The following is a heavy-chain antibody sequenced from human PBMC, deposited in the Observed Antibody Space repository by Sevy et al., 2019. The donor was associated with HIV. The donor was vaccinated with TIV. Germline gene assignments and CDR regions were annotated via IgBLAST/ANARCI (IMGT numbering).Heavy chain of an antibody. D-gene: IGHD6-13*01. Sequence: GGSLRLSCAASGFTFRRFWLTWVRQAPGKGLAWVANIKQDGSMKYYVNSVKGRFTISRDNAKNSVYLQMNSLRAEDTAIYYCARSIAAIGPDYWGQGTLVTVSS. CDR2: IKQDGSMK. V-gene: IGHV3-7*01. CDR3: ARSIAAIGPDY. J-gene: IGHJ4*02. CDR1: GFTFRRFW.